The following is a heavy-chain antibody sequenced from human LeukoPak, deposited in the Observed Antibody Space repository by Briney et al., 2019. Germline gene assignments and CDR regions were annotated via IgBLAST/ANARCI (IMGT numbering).Heavy chain of an antibody. CDR2: ISRSGSTK. J-gene: IGHJ4*02. D-gene: IGHD5-18*01. CDR1: GFTFSDYN. Sequence: GGSLRPSCAASGFTFSDYNMRWIRQAPGKGLEWVSSISRSGSTKYYADSVKGRFTISRDNAKNSLYLQMNSLRAEDTALYYCARELTAMGDYWGQGTLVTVSS. CDR3: ARELTAMGDY. V-gene: IGHV3-11*01.